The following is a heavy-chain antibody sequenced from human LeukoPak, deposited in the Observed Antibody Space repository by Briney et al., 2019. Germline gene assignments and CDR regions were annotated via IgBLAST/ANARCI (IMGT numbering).Heavy chain of an antibody. D-gene: IGHD4-23*01. V-gene: IGHV3-11*01. J-gene: IGHJ5*02. CDR2: ISSSGSTI. CDR1: GFTFSDYY. CDR3: ARADYGGNSRWFDP. Sequence: GGSLRLSCAASGFTFSDYYMSWIRQAPGKGLEWVSYISSSGSTIYYADSVKGRFTNSRDNAKNSLYLQMNSLRAEDTAVYYCARADYGGNSRWFDPWGQGTLVTVSS.